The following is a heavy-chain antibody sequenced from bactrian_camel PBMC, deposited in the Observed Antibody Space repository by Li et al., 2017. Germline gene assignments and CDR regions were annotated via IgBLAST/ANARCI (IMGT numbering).Heavy chain of an antibody. CDR3: VRPGENGGTFGY. Sequence: QVQLVESGGGLVQPGGSLRLSCAAPGFIFSSYWMYWVRQAPGKGLEWVSSISSLGALTYYADSVKGQFTISRDNAKNTVYPQMNSLKPEYTAVYYCVRPGENGGTFGYWGQGTQVTVS. D-gene: IGHD6*01. CDR2: ISSLGALT. J-gene: IGHJ6*01. CDR1: GFIFSSYW. V-gene: IGHV3S25*01.